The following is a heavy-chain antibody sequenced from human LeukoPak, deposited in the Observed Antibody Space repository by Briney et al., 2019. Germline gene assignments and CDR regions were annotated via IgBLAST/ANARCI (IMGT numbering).Heavy chain of an antibody. V-gene: IGHV4-61*02. CDR2: IYTSGST. CDR3: ARDRRQWLRGPFDP. CDR1: GGSISSGSYY. Sequence: PSETLSLTCTVSGGSISSGSYYWSWIRQPAGKGLEWIGRIYTSGSTNYNPSLKSRVTISVDTSKNQFSLKLRSVTAADTAVYYCARDRRQWLRGPFDPWGQGTLVTVSS. D-gene: IGHD6-19*01. J-gene: IGHJ5*02.